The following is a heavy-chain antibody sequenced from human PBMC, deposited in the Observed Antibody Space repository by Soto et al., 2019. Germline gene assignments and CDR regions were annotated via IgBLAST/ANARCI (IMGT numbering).Heavy chain of an antibody. Sequence: SETLSLTCTVSGGSISSYYWSWIRQPPGKGLEWIGYIYYSGSTNYNPSLKSRVTISVDTSKNQFSLKLSSVTAADTAVYYCARQTSQGYFDCFERDYYGMDVWGQGTTVTVSS. CDR3: ARQTSQGYFDCFERDYYGMDV. V-gene: IGHV4-59*08. CDR2: IYYSGST. D-gene: IGHD3-9*01. J-gene: IGHJ6*02. CDR1: GGSISSYY.